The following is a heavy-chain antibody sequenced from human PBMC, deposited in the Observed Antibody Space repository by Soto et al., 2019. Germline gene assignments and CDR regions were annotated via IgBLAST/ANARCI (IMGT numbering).Heavy chain of an antibody. CDR3: ARVFRGSGWTYYYYYGMDV. Sequence: QVQLVQSGAEVKKPGASVKVSFKASGYTFTSYGISWVRQAPGQGLEWMGWISAYNGNTNYPQKLQGRVTMTTNTSTSTAYMGLRSLRADDTAVYYCARVFRGSGWTYYYYYGMDVWGQGTTVTVSS. D-gene: IGHD6-19*01. CDR2: ISAYNGNT. V-gene: IGHV1-18*01. CDR1: GYTFTSYG. J-gene: IGHJ6*02.